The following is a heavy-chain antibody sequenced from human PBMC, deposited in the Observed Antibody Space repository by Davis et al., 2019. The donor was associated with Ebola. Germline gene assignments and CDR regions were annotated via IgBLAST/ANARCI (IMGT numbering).Heavy chain of an antibody. D-gene: IGHD4-17*01. CDR1: GFTFSNYW. CDR3: AKLDYNDSYFQD. V-gene: IGHV3-23*01. Sequence: GGSLRLSCAASGFTFSNYWMHWVRQAPGKGLEWVSRISAIGGDTYYADSVKGRFTISRDNSKNTLNLQMNSLRAEDTAIYYCAKLDYNDSYFQDWGQGTLVTVSS. CDR2: ISAIGGDT. J-gene: IGHJ1*01.